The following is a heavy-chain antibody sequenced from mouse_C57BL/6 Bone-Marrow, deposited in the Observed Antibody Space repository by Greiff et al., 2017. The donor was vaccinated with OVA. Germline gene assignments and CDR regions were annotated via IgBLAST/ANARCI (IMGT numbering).Heavy chain of an antibody. D-gene: IGHD1-1*01. CDR1: GFSLTSYA. CDR2: IWTGGGT. J-gene: IGHJ1*03. CDR3: ARNTVYYYGSSYWYFDV. Sequence: VKLMESGPGLVAPSQSLSITCTVSGFSLTSYAISWVRQPPGKGLEWLGVIWTGGGTNYNSALKSRLSISKDNSKSQVFLKMNSLQTDDTARYYCARNTVYYYGSSYWYFDVWGTGTTVTVSS. V-gene: IGHV2-9-1*01.